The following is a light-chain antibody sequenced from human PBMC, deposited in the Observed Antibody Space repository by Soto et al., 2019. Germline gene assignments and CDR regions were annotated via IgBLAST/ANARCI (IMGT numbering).Light chain of an antibody. Sequence: EIVLTQSPATLSLSPGERATLSCRASQSVYNYLAWYQQKPGQAPRLLIYDASNRATGIPARFSGSGSGTDFTLTISSLEPEDFAVYYCQQRSDWPRALTFGGGTKAEIK. CDR1: QSVYNY. V-gene: IGKV3-11*01. CDR3: QQRSDWPRALT. CDR2: DAS. J-gene: IGKJ4*01.